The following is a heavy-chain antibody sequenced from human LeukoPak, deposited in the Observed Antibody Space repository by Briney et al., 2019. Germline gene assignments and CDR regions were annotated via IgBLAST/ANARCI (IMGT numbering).Heavy chain of an antibody. CDR2: IRNKANSYTT. V-gene: IGHV3-72*01. CDR1: GFTFSDHY. Sequence: GGSLRLSCAASGFTFSDHYMDWVRQAPGKGLEWVGRIRNKANSYTTEYAASVKGRFTISRDDSRNSLTLQMDSLKTEDTAVYYCARVFGDTLGWDYMDVWGKGTTVTVSS. J-gene: IGHJ6*03. D-gene: IGHD2-21*02. CDR3: ARVFGDTLGWDYMDV.